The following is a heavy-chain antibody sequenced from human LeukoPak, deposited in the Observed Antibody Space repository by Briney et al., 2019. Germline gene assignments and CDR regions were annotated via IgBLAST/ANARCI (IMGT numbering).Heavy chain of an antibody. Sequence: KSGGSLTLSCAASGFTFSSYSMNWVRQAPGKGLAWVSSISSSSSYIYYADSVKGRFTISRDNAKNSLYLQMNSLRAEDTAVYYCAKVGNGYSSGWYKNWFDPWGQGTLVTVSS. CDR2: ISSSSSYI. V-gene: IGHV3-21*04. J-gene: IGHJ5*02. CDR1: GFTFSSYS. D-gene: IGHD6-19*01. CDR3: AKVGNGYSSGWYKNWFDP.